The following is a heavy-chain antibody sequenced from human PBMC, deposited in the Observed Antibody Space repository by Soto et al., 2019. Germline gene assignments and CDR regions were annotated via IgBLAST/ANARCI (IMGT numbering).Heavy chain of an antibody. CDR2: ISTYNGNT. D-gene: IGHD6-13*01. Sequence: QVQLVQSGGEVKKPGASVNISCKATGYTFISYSITWVRQAPGQGLEWRGWISTYNGNTKYAQSLQGRATLTRDTSTNTAFMEIRGLRSDDTAIYYCAREGAHSTGWYDYFDQWGQGTLVAVSS. J-gene: IGHJ4*02. V-gene: IGHV1-18*04. CDR3: AREGAHSTGWYDYFDQ. CDR1: GYTFISYS.